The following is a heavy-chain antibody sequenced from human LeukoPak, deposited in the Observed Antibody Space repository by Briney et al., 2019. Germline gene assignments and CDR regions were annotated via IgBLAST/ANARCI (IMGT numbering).Heavy chain of an antibody. Sequence: GGSLRLSCAASGFTFSTHSMNWVRQAPGKGLEWVSSMDSSSGYIYYADSVKGRFTMPRDNPKNSLYLQMNSLTVEDTAVYYCARDPNWFDYWGQGTLVTVSS. CDR3: ARDPNWFDY. CDR2: MDSSSGYI. J-gene: IGHJ4*02. CDR1: GFTFSTHS. V-gene: IGHV3-21*01. D-gene: IGHD7-27*01.